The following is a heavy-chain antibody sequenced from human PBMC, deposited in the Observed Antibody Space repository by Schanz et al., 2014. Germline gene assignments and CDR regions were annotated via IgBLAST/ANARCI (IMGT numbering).Heavy chain of an antibody. CDR3: TRGGYSYALSAFDI. CDR1: GYTFTDYG. CDR2: IRPDNGHT. Sequence: QVLQVQSGSELKKPGASVKVSCKASGYTFTDYGLSWVRQAPGQGLEWLGWIRPDNGHTTYSQKVRDRVIFTTDTSTGTAYMELRSLRSDDTALYYCTRGGYSYALSAFDIWGQGTMVTVSS. J-gene: IGHJ3*02. V-gene: IGHV1-18*01. D-gene: IGHD5-18*01.